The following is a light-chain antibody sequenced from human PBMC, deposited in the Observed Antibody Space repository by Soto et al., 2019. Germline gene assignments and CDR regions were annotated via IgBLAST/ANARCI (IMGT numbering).Light chain of an antibody. CDR1: QSVSSNY. V-gene: IGKV3-20*01. CDR3: EQYGSSPRT. J-gene: IGKJ1*01. Sequence: EIVFTQSTGTLSLSPGERATLSCRASQSVSSNYFAWYQQKPGQAPRLLIYGVSSRATGIPDRFSGSGSGTDFTLTISRLEPEDFAVYYCEQYGSSPRTFGQGTKVDIK. CDR2: GVS.